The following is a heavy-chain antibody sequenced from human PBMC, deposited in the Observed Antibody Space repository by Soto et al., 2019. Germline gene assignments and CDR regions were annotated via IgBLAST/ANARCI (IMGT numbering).Heavy chain of an antibody. CDR3: TRTYYYDSSGYYYFDY. Sequence: EVQLVESGGGLVQPGGSLKLSCATSGFTFSGSAMHWVRQASGKGLEWVGRIRSKANSYATAYAASVKGRFTISRDDSRNTAYLQRNSLKTEDTAVYYCTRTYYYDSSGYYYFDYWGQGTLVTVSS. J-gene: IGHJ4*02. V-gene: IGHV3-73*02. CDR2: IRSKANSYAT. D-gene: IGHD3-22*01. CDR1: GFTFSGSA.